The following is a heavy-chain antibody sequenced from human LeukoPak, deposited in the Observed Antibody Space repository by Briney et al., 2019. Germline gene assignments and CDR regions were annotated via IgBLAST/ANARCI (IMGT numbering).Heavy chain of an antibody. CDR3: VKRVAGSRGYDY. V-gene: IGHV3-64D*06. D-gene: IGHD3-22*01. J-gene: IGHJ4*02. CDR1: GFTFSNCA. CDR2: ISTDGGGT. Sequence: GGSLRLSCAASGFTFSNCAMHWVRQAPGKGLEYVSAISTDGGGTYYADSVKGRFTISRDNSKDTLFLQMSSLRPEDTAVYYCVKRVAGSRGYDYWGQGTLVTVSS.